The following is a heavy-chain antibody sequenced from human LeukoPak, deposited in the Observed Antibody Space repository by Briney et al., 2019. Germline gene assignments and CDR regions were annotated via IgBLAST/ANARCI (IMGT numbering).Heavy chain of an antibody. D-gene: IGHD5-24*01. J-gene: IGHJ4*02. CDR1: GFTFSSYS. CDR3: AREDGYNSEAFDY. Sequence: GGSMRLSCAASGFTFSSYSMNWVRQAPGKGLEWVSYISSSSSTIYYADSVKGRFTISRDNAKNSLYLQVNSLRDEDTAVYYCAREDGYNSEAFDYWGQGTLVTVSS. CDR2: ISSSSSTI. V-gene: IGHV3-48*02.